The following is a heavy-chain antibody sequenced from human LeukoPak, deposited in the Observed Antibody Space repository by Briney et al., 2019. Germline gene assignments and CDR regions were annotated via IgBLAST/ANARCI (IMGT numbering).Heavy chain of an antibody. Sequence: SETLSLTCTVSGGSISSGGYYWSWIRQHPGTGLEWIGYIYYSGSTYYNPSLKSRVTISVDTSKNQFSLKPSSVTAADTAVYYCARTYTAMGPPDYWGQGTLVTVSS. CDR2: IYYSGST. CDR3: ARTYTAMGPPDY. J-gene: IGHJ4*02. D-gene: IGHD5-18*01. CDR1: GGSISSGGYY. V-gene: IGHV4-31*03.